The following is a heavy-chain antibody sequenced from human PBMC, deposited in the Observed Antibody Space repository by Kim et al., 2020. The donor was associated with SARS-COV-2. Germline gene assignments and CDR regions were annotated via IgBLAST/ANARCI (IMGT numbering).Heavy chain of an antibody. CDR1: GFTFSSYA. J-gene: IGHJ4*02. Sequence: GGSLRLSCAASGFTFSSYAMSWVRQAPGKGLEWVSTISDSGGSTYYADSVKGRFTISRDNSRNTGYLQMNSLRAEDTAIYYCAKMGGTSRYYFDYWGQGTLVTVSS. CDR2: ISDSGGST. D-gene: IGHD1-26*01. V-gene: IGHV3-23*01. CDR3: AKMGGTSRYYFDY.